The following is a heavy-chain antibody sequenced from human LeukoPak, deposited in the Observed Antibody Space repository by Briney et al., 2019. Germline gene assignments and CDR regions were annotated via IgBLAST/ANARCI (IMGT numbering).Heavy chain of an antibody. CDR2: IYYSGST. Sequence: SETLSLTCTVSGGSISSYYWSWVRQPPGKGLEWIGSIYYSGSTYYNPSLKSRVTISVDTSKNQFSLKLSSVTAADTAVYSCAREHSYYDSSGYYYGSGYFDYWGQGTLVTVSS. J-gene: IGHJ4*02. CDR1: GGSISSYY. CDR3: AREHSYYDSSGYYYGSGYFDY. V-gene: IGHV4-59*01. D-gene: IGHD3-22*01.